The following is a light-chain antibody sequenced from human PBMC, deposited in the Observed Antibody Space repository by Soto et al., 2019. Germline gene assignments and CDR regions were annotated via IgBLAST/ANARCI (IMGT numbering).Light chain of an antibody. V-gene: IGKV1-17*01. CDR3: QQSHSSPLS. J-gene: IGKJ4*01. CDR1: QGIRND. CDR2: TAS. Sequence: DIQMTQSPSSLSASVGDRVTITCRASQGIRNDLGWYQQKPGKAPKRLIYTASNLESGVPSRFSGSGSGTDFALTISSLQPEDSAVYYCQQSHSSPLSFGGGTKVEFK.